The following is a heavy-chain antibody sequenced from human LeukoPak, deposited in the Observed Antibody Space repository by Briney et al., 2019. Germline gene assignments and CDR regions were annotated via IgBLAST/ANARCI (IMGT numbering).Heavy chain of an antibody. V-gene: IGHV3-9*01. J-gene: IGHJ5*02. Sequence: GGSLRLSCAASGFTFDDYAMHWVRQAPGKGLEWVSGISWNSGSIGYADSVKGRFTISRDNAKNSLYLQMNSLRAEDTALYYCAKDPLWFGEENWFDPWGQGTLVTVSS. CDR3: AKDPLWFGEENWFDP. CDR2: ISWNSGSI. CDR1: GFTFDDYA. D-gene: IGHD3-10*01.